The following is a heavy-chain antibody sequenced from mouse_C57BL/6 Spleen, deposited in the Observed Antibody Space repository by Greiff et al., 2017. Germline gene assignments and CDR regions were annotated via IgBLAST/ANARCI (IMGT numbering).Heavy chain of an antibody. CDR2: ISSGSSTI. V-gene: IGHV5-17*01. CDR3: ARPYYYDRGPFYAMDY. J-gene: IGHJ4*01. D-gene: IGHD1-1*01. CDR1: GFTFSDYG. Sequence: EVQGVESGGGLVKPGGSLKLSCAASGFTFSDYGMHWVRQAPEKGLEWVAYISSGSSTIYYADTVKGRFTISRDNAKNTLFLQMTSLRSEDTAMYYCARPYYYDRGPFYAMDYWGQGTSVTVSS.